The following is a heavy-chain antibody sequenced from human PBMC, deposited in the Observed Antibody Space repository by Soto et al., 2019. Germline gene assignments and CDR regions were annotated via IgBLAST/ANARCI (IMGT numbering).Heavy chain of an antibody. J-gene: IGHJ5*02. CDR3: ARAIVLVPAAPNWFDP. Sequence: PSETLSLTCIVSGGSIRSSNYYWGWIRQPPGKGLEWIGSIYYTGTTYNNPSLKSRVTMSVDTSKNQFSLKLTSVTAADTAVYFCARAIVLVPAAPNWFDPWGQGTLVTVSS. CDR1: GGSIRSSNYY. D-gene: IGHD2-2*01. V-gene: IGHV4-39*01. CDR2: IYYTGTT.